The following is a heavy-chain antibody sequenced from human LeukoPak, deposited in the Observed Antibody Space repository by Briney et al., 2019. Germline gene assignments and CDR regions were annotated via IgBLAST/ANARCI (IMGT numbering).Heavy chain of an antibody. CDR2: ISAYNGNT. J-gene: IGHJ6*02. D-gene: IGHD5-18*01. CDR3: ARGGGYTYANGMDV. CDR1: GYTFTTYV. V-gene: IGHV1-18*01. Sequence: ASVKVSCKASGYTFTTYVISWLRQAPRQGLEWMGWISAYNGNTNYAQKLQGSVTMTTDTSTTTAYMDLRSLRSDDTAVYYCARGGGYTYANGMDVWGQGTTVTVSS.